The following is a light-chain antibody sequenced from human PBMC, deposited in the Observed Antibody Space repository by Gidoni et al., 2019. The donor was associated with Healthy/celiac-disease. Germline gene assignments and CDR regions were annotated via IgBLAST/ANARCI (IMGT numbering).Light chain of an antibody. CDR1: QYISNY. V-gene: IGKV1-33*01. CDR2: DAF. J-gene: IGKJ5*01. Sequence: DIPLTPSPSSLSASVGDTVTITCQASQYISNYFNWYQQKTVTAPKLLIHDAFNLETGVPSRVMGRGYGTDFTLTISSLQTEEIATDNCKLYDNLPSTFGQGTRLEIK. CDR3: KLYDNLPST.